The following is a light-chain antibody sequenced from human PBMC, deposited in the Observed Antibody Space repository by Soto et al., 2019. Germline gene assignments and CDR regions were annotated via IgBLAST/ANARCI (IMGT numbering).Light chain of an antibody. CDR3: SSYAGSNNFV. Sequence: QSALTQPPSASGSPGQSVTVSCTGTSSDIGGYYYVSWYQQHPGKAPKLIIYEVTKRPSGVPDRFSGSKSGNTASLTVSGLKAEDAADYYCSSYAGSNNFVFGAGTKLTVL. J-gene: IGLJ1*01. CDR1: SSDIGGYYY. CDR2: EVT. V-gene: IGLV2-8*01.